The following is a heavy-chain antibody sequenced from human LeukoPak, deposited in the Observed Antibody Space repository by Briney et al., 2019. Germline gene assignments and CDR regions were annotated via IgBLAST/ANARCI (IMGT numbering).Heavy chain of an antibody. J-gene: IGHJ4*02. CDR3: ARGDGWFGELLNFDN. CDR1: GFTVSSSY. Sequence: GGSVRLSCAASGFTVSSSYMNWVRQAPGKGLEWVSVIYSGGSTYYADSVKGRFTISRDNAKNSLYLQMNSLRDEDTAVYYCARGDGWFGELLNFDNGGQETLFTVSS. V-gene: IGHV3-66*01. CDR2: IYSGGST. D-gene: IGHD3-10*01.